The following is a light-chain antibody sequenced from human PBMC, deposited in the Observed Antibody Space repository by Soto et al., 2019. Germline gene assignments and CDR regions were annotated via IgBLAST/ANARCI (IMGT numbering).Light chain of an antibody. CDR2: GAS. CDR1: QTISSSY. CDR3: QQYGSSRT. J-gene: IGKJ1*01. V-gene: IGKV3-20*01. Sequence: EYVLKQSPGTLSLSPGERATLSCRASQTISSSYLAWYQQKPGQAPRLLIYGASSRATGIPDRFSGSGSGTDFTLTISRLEPEDFAVYYCQQYGSSRTFGQGTKVDIK.